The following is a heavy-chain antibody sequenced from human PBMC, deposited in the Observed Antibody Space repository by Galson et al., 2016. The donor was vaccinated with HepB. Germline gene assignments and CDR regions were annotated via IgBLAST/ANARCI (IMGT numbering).Heavy chain of an antibody. V-gene: IGHV4-39*01. CDR3: VSPSHFCNSITCQFDH. J-gene: IGHJ4*02. CDR1: GGSLSSSSYV. D-gene: IGHD2/OR15-2a*01. Sequence: SETLSLTCTVAGGSLSSSSYVWAWIRHSPVKGLEWFGSISYSGGTFYNSSLKSRITMSLDMSKNQFSMTWRSVTAAYTAIYYCVSPSHFCNSITCQFDHWGQGSLVTVSS. CDR2: ISYSGGT.